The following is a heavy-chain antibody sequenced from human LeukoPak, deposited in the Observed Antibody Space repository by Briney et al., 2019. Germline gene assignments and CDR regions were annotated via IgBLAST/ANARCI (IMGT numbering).Heavy chain of an antibody. CDR1: GDSIRSDYW. CDR3: TRDRGTGDLDAFHI. J-gene: IGHJ3*02. V-gene: IGHV4-4*02. Sequence: SETLSLTGGVSGDSIRSDYWWNWVRQPPGKGLEWIGEIHHSGNTNYNTSLKSRVTISVDKSNNQVSLKMNSVSAADTAMYYCTRDRGTGDLDAFHIWGQGTLVIVSS. D-gene: IGHD3/OR15-3a*01. CDR2: IHHSGNT.